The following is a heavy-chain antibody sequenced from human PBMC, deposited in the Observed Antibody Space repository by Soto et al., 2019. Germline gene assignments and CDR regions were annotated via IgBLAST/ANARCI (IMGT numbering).Heavy chain of an antibody. D-gene: IGHD5-12*01. V-gene: IGHV2-5*02. J-gene: IGHJ5*02. Sequence: QITWKESGPTLVIPAQTLTLTCGFSGFSLSSYGMGVAWIRQPPGKVLEWLALMYWDDDKRYSPSLKARFASSKDTSSNQVILTITNIDPRDTATYFCAHAGGYDLMTFDPWGQGTLVTVSS. CDR1: GFSLSSYGMG. CDR3: AHAGGYDLMTFDP. CDR2: MYWDDDK.